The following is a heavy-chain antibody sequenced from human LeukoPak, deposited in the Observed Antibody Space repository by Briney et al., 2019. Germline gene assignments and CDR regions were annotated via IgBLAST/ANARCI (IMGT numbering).Heavy chain of an antibody. D-gene: IGHD3-10*01. V-gene: IGHV3-21*04. CDR3: ARARYYYGSGSYPHYYFDY. CDR2: ISSSSSYI. Sequence: GGSLRLSCAASGFTFSSYSMNWVRQAPGKGLEWVSSISSSSSYIYYADSVKGRFTISRDNAKNSLYLQMNSLRAEDTAVYYCARARYYYGSGSYPHYYFDYWGQGTLVTVSS. J-gene: IGHJ4*02. CDR1: GFTFSSYS.